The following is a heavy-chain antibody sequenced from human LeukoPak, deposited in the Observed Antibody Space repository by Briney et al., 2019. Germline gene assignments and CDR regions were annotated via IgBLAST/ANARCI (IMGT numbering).Heavy chain of an antibody. J-gene: IGHJ3*02. Sequence: PGGSLRLSCGASAFTIRPYTMHWVRQAPGKGLEWVAYITSSSSTMYYTDSVKGRFTVSRDNAKNSLFLQMNSLRVEDTAVYYCTRDGSGLGYCDTTNCRGAYDIWGQGTMITVSS. CDR1: AFTIRPYT. CDR2: ITSSSSTM. CDR3: TRDGSGLGYCDTTNCRGAYDI. D-gene: IGHD2-15*01. V-gene: IGHV3-48*01.